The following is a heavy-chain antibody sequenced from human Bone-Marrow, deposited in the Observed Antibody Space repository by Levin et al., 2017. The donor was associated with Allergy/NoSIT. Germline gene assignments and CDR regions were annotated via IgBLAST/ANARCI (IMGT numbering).Heavy chain of an antibody. D-gene: IGHD2/OR15-2a*01. CDR1: GFTLNSYW. CDR2: INTDGKTT. CDR3: ARGGNSGSLDY. V-gene: IGHV3-74*01. J-gene: IGHJ4*02. Sequence: PGGSLRLSCAASGFTLNSYWMYWVRQAPGKGLVWVSRINTDGKTTTYADSVTGRFTVSRDSTKNTLYLQMNSLRAEDSAVYYCARGGNSGSLDYWGQGTLVTVSS.